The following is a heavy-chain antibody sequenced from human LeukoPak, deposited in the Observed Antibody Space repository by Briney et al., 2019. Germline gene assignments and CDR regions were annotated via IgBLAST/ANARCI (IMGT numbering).Heavy chain of an antibody. J-gene: IGHJ4*02. Sequence: PSETLSLTCTVSGGSISSYYWSWIRQPPGKGLEWIGYIYYSGSTNYNPSLKSRVTISVDTSKNQFSLKLSSVTAADTAVYYCVRTARRVRGDPRPDFDYWGQGTLVTVSS. CDR1: GGSISSYY. D-gene: IGHD3-10*01. CDR2: IYYSGST. CDR3: VRTARRVRGDPRPDFDY. V-gene: IGHV4-59*01.